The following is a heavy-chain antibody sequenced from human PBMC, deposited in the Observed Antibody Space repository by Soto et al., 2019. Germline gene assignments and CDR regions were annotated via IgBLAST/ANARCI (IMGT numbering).Heavy chain of an antibody. J-gene: IGHJ6*02. V-gene: IGHV1-8*02. CDR3: ARRGYSSSWYYYYYYGMDV. D-gene: IGHD6-13*01. CDR1: GYTFASYA. Sequence: ASVKVSCKASGYTFASYAISWMRQAPGQGLEWMGWMNPNSGNTGYAQKFQGRVTMTRNTSISTAYKELSSLRSEDTAVYYCARRGYSSSWYYYYYYGMDVWGQGTTVTVSS. CDR2: MNPNSGNT.